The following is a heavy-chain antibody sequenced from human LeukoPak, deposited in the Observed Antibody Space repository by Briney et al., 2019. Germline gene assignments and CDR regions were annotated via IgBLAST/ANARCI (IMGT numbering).Heavy chain of an antibody. V-gene: IGHV1-2*02. CDR2: INPNSGGT. J-gene: IGHJ5*02. Sequence: ASVKVSCKASGYTFTGYYMHWMRQAPGQGLEWMGWINPNSGGTNYAQKFQGRVTMTRDTSTSTVYMELSSLRSEDTAVYYCARARLVNWFDPWGQGTLVTVSS. CDR3: ARARLVNWFDP. CDR1: GYTFTGYY. D-gene: IGHD3-9*01.